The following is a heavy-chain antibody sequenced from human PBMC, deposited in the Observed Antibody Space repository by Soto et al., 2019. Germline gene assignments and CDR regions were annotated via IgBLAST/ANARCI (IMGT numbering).Heavy chain of an antibody. CDR2: IIPIFGTA. D-gene: IGHD3-16*02. V-gene: IGHV1-69*13. CDR1: GGTFSSYA. Sequence: SVKVSCKASGGTFSSYAISWVRQAPGQGLEWMGGIIPIFGTANYAQKFQGRVTITADESTSTAYMELSSLRSEDTAVYYCARDRHDYVWGSYRYSAFDIWGQGTMVTV. CDR3: ARDRHDYVWGSYRYSAFDI. J-gene: IGHJ3*02.